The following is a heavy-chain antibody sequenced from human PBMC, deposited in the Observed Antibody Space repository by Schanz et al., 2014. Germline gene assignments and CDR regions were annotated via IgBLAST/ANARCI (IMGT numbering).Heavy chain of an antibody. D-gene: IGHD5-12*01. J-gene: IGHJ4*02. V-gene: IGHV3-11*01. CDR2: ISNTGTFI. CDR1: GFTFSDHY. Sequence: QVQLVESGGGLVKPGGSLRLSCAASGFTFSDHYMAWIRQAPGKGLEWVSIISNTGTFIYYADSVRGRFVISRDNAKSSLFLQMKGLRAEDTAIYYCAKDMARGGYNWVFDSWGQGTLVTVSS. CDR3: AKDMARGGYNWVFDS.